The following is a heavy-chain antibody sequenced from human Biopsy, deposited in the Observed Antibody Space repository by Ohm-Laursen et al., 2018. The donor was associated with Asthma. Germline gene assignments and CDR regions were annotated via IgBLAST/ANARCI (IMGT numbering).Heavy chain of an antibody. CDR3: ARAGALIVGATMGY. CDR2: ISAYNGNT. V-gene: IGHV1-18*04. D-gene: IGHD1-26*01. Sequence: ESSVKVSCKASGYTFTSYGISWVRQAPGQGLEWMGWISAYNGNTNYAQKLQGRVTMTTDTSTSTAYMELRSLRSDDTAVYYCARAGALIVGATMGYWGQGTLVTVSS. J-gene: IGHJ4*02. CDR1: GYTFTSYG.